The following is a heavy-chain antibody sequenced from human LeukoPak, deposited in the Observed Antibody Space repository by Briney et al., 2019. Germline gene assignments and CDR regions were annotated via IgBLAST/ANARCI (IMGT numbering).Heavy chain of an antibody. CDR2: ISYDGSNK. CDR1: GFTFSSYG. CDR3: AKDTNRFGDFYFDY. Sequence: PGRSLRLSCAASGFTFSSYGMHWVRQAPGKGLEWVAVISYDGSNKYYADSVKGRFTISRDNSKNTLYLQMNSLRAEDTAVYYCAKDTNRFGDFYFDYWAREPWSPSPQ. V-gene: IGHV3-30*18. J-gene: IGHJ4*02. D-gene: IGHD3-10*01.